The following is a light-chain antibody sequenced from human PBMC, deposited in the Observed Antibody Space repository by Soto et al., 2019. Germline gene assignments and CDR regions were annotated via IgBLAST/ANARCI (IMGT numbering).Light chain of an antibody. V-gene: IGLV3-1*01. CDR2: QDR. CDR3: QAWDSSTVSVV. Sequence: SYELTQPPSLSVSPGQTASITCSGDELGDKYACWYQQKPGQSPVLVIYQDRKRPSGIPERFSGSNSGNTATLTISGTQAMDEADYYCQAWDSSTVSVVFGGGTKVTVL. J-gene: IGLJ2*01. CDR1: ELGDKY.